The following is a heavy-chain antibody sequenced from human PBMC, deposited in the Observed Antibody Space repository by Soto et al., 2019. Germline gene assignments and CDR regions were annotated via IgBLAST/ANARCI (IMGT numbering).Heavy chain of an antibody. V-gene: IGHV1-24*01. J-gene: IGHJ3*02. CDR2: FDPEDGET. D-gene: IGHD3-22*01. CDR1: GYTLTELS. CDR3: ATVKGGNYYYDSSGLDVAFDI. Sequence: VKVSCKVCGYTLTELSIDWVRQSGGRVLDLMGGFDPEDGETIYAQKFQGRVTMTEDTSTDTAYMELSSLRSEDTAVYYCATVKGGNYYYDSSGLDVAFDIWGQGTMVTVSS.